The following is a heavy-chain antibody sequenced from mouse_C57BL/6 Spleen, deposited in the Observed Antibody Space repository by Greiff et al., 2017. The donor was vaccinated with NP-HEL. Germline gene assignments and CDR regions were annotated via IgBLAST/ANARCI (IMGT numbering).Heavy chain of an antibody. CDR3: ARHSNPYYFDY. Sequence: QVQLKESGAELVKPGASVKISCKASGYAFSSYWMNWVKQRPGKGLEWIGQLYPGDGDTNYNGKFKGKATLTADKSSSTAYMQLSSLTSEDSAVYFCARHSNPYYFDYWGQGTTLTVSS. D-gene: IGHD2-5*01. CDR2: LYPGDGDT. CDR1: GYAFSSYW. J-gene: IGHJ2*01. V-gene: IGHV1-80*01.